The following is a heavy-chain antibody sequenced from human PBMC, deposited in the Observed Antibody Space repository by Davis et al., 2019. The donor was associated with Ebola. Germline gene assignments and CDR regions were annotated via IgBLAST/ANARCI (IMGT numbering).Heavy chain of an antibody. CDR1: GYTFTTYG. CDR3: ARSYGAGNWFDP. V-gene: IGHV1-8*02. CDR2: MDPDSGNT. Sequence: AASVKVSCKASGYTFTTYGISWVRQAPGQGLEWMGWMDPDSGNTGYVQKFQGRVTMTRNTSISTAYMELSSLRSEDTAVYYCARSYGAGNWFDPWGQGTLVTVSS. D-gene: IGHD4-17*01. J-gene: IGHJ5*02.